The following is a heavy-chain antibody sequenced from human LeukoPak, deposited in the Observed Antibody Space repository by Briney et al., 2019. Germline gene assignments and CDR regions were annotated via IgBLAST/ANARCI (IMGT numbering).Heavy chain of an antibody. J-gene: IGHJ4*02. CDR1: GFTFSSYE. CDR2: ITSTGTTI. Sequence: GGSLRLSCAASGFTFSSYEMNWVRQAPGKGLEWVSYITSTGTTIYYADSVKGRFTISRDNAKNSLYLQMNSLRAEDTAVYYCARDPACSGTSCYWSFDYWGRGTLVTVSS. D-gene: IGHD2-2*01. V-gene: IGHV3-48*03. CDR3: ARDPACSGTSCYWSFDY.